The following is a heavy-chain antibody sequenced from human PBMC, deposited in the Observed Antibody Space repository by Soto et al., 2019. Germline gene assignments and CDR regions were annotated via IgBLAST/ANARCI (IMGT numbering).Heavy chain of an antibody. Sequence: QVQLVQSGAEVKKPGASVKVSCKASGYTFTSYGISWVRQAPGQGLEWMGWISAYNGNTNYAQKLQGRVTMTTDTSTSTAYTELRSLRSDDTAVYYCARILLVGTTDYYYYGMDVWGQGTTVTVSS. CDR2: ISAYNGNT. CDR3: ARILLVGTTDYYYYGMDV. D-gene: IGHD1-26*01. V-gene: IGHV1-18*01. J-gene: IGHJ6*02. CDR1: GYTFTSYG.